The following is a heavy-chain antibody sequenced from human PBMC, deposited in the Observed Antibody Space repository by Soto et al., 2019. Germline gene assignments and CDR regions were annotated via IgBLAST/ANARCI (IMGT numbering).Heavy chain of an antibody. CDR1: GGSFSGYY. CDR2: INHSGST. CDR3: ARAAVRYYMDV. J-gene: IGHJ6*03. V-gene: IGHV4-34*01. Sequence: PSETLSLTCAVYGGSFSGYYWSWIRQPPGKGLEWIGEINHSGSTNYNPSLKSRVTISVDTSKNQFSLKLSSVTAADTAVYYCARAAVRYYMDVWGKGTTVTVSS.